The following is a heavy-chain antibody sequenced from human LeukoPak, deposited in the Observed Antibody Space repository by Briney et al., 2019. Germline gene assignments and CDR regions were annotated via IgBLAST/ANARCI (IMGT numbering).Heavy chain of an antibody. J-gene: IGHJ4*02. CDR2: ISYSGST. CDR3: VRGAGWLPDY. V-gene: IGHV4-59*01. Sequence: PSETLSLTCTVSGASLSSYYCGWIRQSPGKGLEWIGLISYSGSTKYNSSLESRVTISADTSKSQCSLKLSSVTAADTAVYYCVRGAGWLPDYWGQGTLVTVSS. CDR1: GASLSSYY. D-gene: IGHD5-24*01.